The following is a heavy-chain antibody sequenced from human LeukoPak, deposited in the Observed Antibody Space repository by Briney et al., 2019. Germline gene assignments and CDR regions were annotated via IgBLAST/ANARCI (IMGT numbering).Heavy chain of an antibody. CDR3: ARQGDYGNWFDP. D-gene: IGHD4-17*01. CDR2: IYYSGST. J-gene: IGHJ5*02. Sequence: PSETLSLTCTVSGGSIDSYYWSWIRQPPGKGLEWIGYIYYSGSTNYNPSLKSRVTISVDTSKNQFSLKLSSVTAADTAVYYCARQGDYGNWFDPWGQGTLVTVSS. V-gene: IGHV4-59*08. CDR1: GGSIDSYY.